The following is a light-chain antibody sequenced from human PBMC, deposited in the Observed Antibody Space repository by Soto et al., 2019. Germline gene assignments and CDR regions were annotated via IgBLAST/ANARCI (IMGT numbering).Light chain of an antibody. CDR3: QQSNNYPWT. Sequence: DIPMTQSPSTLSASVGDRVTITCRASQYIHNYLAWYQQKPGEAPKLLIYEAANLESGVPSRFSGSGTGTEFTLTISSLQPDDFATYYFQQSNNYPWTFGQGTRVEI. CDR2: EAA. CDR1: QYIHNY. J-gene: IGKJ1*01. V-gene: IGKV1-5*03.